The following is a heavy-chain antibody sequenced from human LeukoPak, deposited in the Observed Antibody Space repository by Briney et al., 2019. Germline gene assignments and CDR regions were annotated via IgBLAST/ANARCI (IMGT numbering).Heavy chain of an antibody. CDR3: ARDPKGYSGSHNFDY. CDR2: ISYDGSNK. V-gene: IGHV3-30*04. CDR1: GFTFSSYD. Sequence: GGSLRLSCAASGFTFSSYDMHWVRQAPGKGLEWVADISYDGSNKYYADSVKGRFTISRGNSKNTLYLQMNSLRAEDTAVYYCARDPKGYSGSHNFDYWGQGALVTVSS. J-gene: IGHJ4*02. D-gene: IGHD1-26*01.